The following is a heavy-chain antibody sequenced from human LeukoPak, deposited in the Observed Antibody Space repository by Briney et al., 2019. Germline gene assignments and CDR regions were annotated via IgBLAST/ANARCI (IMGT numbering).Heavy chain of an antibody. D-gene: IGHD3-22*01. J-gene: IGHJ3*02. V-gene: IGHV1-2*02. CDR1: GYTFTDYY. CDR2: INYKSGGT. Sequence: GSSVKVSCKASGYTFTDYYMHWVRQAPGQGLEWMGWINYKSGGTNHAQRFQGRVTMTRDTSISTAYMELSSLGSDDTAVYYCARQGGPMTVVVKVASDIWGQGTMVTVSS. CDR3: ARQGGPMTVVVKVASDI.